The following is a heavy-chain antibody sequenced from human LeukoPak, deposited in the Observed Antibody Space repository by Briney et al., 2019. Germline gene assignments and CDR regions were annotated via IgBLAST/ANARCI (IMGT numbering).Heavy chain of an antibody. CDR3: AGGFRGVIDPFDY. J-gene: IGHJ4*02. D-gene: IGHD3-10*01. V-gene: IGHV4-39*01. CDR1: GGSISSSSYY. Sequence: SETLSLTCTVSGGSISSSSYYWGWIRQPPGKGLEWIGTISYSGSTNYDPSLKSRVTISVDTSKKQSSLKLSTVTAADTAVYYCAGGFRGVIDPFDYWGQGTLVTVSS. CDR2: ISYSGST.